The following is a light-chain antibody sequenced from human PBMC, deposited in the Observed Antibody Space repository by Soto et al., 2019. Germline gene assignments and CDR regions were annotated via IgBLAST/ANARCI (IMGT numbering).Light chain of an antibody. CDR2: RNN. V-gene: IGLV1-47*01. CDR3: AAWDVSLSGQV. Sequence: QSVLTQPPSASGTPGQRVTISCSGSSSNIGSNYVYWYQQLPGTAPKLLIYRNNQRPSGVPDRFSGSKSGTSASLAISGLRSEDEADYYCAAWDVSLSGQVFGGGTKVTVL. CDR1: SSNIGSNY. J-gene: IGLJ2*01.